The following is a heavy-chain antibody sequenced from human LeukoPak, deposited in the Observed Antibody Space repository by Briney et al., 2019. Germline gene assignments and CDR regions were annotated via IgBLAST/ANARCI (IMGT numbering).Heavy chain of an antibody. V-gene: IGHV4-59*01. D-gene: IGHD3-22*01. Sequence: SETLSLTCTVSGGSISSYYWSWIRQPPGKGLEWIGYIHYSGSSNYHPSLKSRVTISVDTSKNQFSLKLNAVTAADTAVYYCARGNYYDSRTYYRAFDIWGLGTMVSVSS. CDR1: GGSISSYY. J-gene: IGHJ3*02. CDR2: IHYSGSS. CDR3: ARGNYYDSRTYYRAFDI.